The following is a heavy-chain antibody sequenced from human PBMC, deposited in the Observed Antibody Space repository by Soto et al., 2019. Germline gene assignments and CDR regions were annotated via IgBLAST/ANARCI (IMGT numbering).Heavy chain of an antibody. J-gene: IGHJ5*01. CDR3: ANVPPTPDWFDY. CDR2: INPNRGAT. V-gene: IGHV1-2*06. CDR1: GYTFIGYF. Sequence: ASVKVSCKASGYTFIGYFVHWLRHAPGQGLEWMGLINPNRGATNYARKFQDRVSMTRDTSINTPYMELSSLRSDVTAIYYCANVPPTPDWFDYWGQGTLVTVSS. D-gene: IGHD2-2*01.